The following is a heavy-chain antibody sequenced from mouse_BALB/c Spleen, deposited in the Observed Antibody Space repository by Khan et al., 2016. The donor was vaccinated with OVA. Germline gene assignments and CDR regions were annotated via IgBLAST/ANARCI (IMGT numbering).Heavy chain of an antibody. CDR1: GFTFSNYA. CDR3: ARELFSTVVATPFAY. Sequence: EVQLLETGGGLVKPGGSLKLSCAVSGFTFSNYAMSWVRQTPEKRLEWVATISSGGSYTYYPDSVQGRFTISRDNAKNTLYLQMRSLRSEDTAIYNCARELFSTVVATPFAYWGQGTLVTVSA. J-gene: IGHJ3*01. D-gene: IGHD1-1*01. V-gene: IGHV5-9-3*01. CDR2: ISSGGSYT.